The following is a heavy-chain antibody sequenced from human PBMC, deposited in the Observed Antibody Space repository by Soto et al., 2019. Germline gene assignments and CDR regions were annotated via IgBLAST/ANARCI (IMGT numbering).Heavy chain of an antibody. J-gene: IGHJ5*02. CDR1: PGSISSSY. Sequence: QVQLQESGPGLVKPSETLTLTCTVSPGSISSSYWSWIRQPPGRGLEWIGHVAYSGTTKYNPSLKSRGSISVSTSKRRFSLRLTSVTAADTAVYYCAREAQEYYCDRWGQGILVTVSS. CDR2: VAYSGTT. CDR3: AREAQEYYCDR. D-gene: IGHD2-8*01. V-gene: IGHV4-59*01.